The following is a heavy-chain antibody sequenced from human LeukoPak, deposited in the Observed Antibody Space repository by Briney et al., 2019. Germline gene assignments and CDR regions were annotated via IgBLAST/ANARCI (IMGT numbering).Heavy chain of an antibody. J-gene: IGHJ4*02. CDR2: IKSKTEGGTR. CDR3: ATGTGRSDFDY. Sequence: GGSLRLSCAASGFTFNSAWMSWVRQAPGKGLEWVGRIKSKTEGGTRDFAASLKGRFAISRDDSKNTLYLQMSNLKTEDTAVHYCATGTGRSDFDYWGQGTLVTVSS. V-gene: IGHV3-15*01. D-gene: IGHD3/OR15-3a*01. CDR1: GFTFNSAW.